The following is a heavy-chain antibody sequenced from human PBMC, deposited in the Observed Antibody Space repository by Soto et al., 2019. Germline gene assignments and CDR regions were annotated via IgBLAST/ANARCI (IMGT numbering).Heavy chain of an antibody. Sequence: QVQLQESGPGLVKPSETLSLTCAVSGASIRSYHWSWIRQPAGKGLEWIGRMQHTGNTNYNPSLKSRVTMSVDTSKNQISLKMTSVTASDTAFYFCAKYISSRRWFDPWGQGILVIVSS. J-gene: IGHJ5*02. CDR1: GASIRSYH. D-gene: IGHD1-1*01. CDR2: MQHTGNT. CDR3: AKYISSRRWFDP. V-gene: IGHV4-4*07.